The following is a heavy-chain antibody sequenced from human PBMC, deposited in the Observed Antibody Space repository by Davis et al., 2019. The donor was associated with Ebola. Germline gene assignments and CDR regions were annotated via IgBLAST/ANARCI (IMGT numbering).Heavy chain of an antibody. CDR3: AKTGGEGYCSSTSCYPFRYFDY. J-gene: IGHJ4*02. CDR2: INDDGAST. V-gene: IGHV3-74*01. Sequence: GESLKISCAASGFTFSSYWMYWVRQGPGKGLVWVSRINDDGASTAYADSVKGRFTISRDNAKNTLYLQMNSLRAEDTAVYYCAKTGGEGYCSSTSCYPFRYFDYWGQGTLVTVSS. D-gene: IGHD2-2*01. CDR1: GFTFSSYW.